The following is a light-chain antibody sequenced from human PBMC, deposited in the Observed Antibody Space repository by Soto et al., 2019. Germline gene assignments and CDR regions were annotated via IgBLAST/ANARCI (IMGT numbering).Light chain of an antibody. CDR3: QQAHSLPRT. J-gene: IGKJ1*01. CDR2: AAS. V-gene: IGKV1-39*01. Sequence: DIQMTQSPSSLSASVGDRVTISCRASQSISSYLNWYQQKPGKAPKLLIYAASSLQSGVPSSFSGSGSGTDFTLTISSLQPEDFATYYCQQAHSLPRTFGQGTKVDIK. CDR1: QSISSY.